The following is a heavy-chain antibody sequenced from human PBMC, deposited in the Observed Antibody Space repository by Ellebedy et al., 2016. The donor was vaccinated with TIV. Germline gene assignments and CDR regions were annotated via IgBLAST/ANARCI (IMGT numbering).Heavy chain of an antibody. CDR2: ISWNSGSI. Sequence: PGGSLRLSCAASGFTFSSYSMNWVRQAPGKGLEWVSGISWNSGSIGYADSVKGRFTISRDNAKNYLYLQMNSLRAEDMALYYCARLDHYYYGMDVWGQGTTVTVSS. J-gene: IGHJ6*02. D-gene: IGHD6-25*01. CDR3: ARLDHYYYGMDV. CDR1: GFTFSSYS. V-gene: IGHV3-9*03.